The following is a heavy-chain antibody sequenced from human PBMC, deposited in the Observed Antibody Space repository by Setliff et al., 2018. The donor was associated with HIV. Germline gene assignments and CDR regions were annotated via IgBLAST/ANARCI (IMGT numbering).Heavy chain of an antibody. CDR1: GFIFSHYA. V-gene: IGHV3-30*04. D-gene: IGHD3-22*01. J-gene: IGHJ4*02. CDR3: AKDPAVGYYYDSSGLN. CDR2: ISYDGSNK. Sequence: PGGSLRLSCAASGFIFSHYAMHWVRQAPGKGLEWVAVISYDGSNKYYAESVKGRFTISRDNSKNTLYLQMNSLRAEDTAVYYCAKDPAVGYYYDSSGLNWGQGTPVTVSS.